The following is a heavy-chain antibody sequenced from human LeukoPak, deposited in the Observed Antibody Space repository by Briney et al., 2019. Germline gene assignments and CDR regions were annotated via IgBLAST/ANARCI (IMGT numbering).Heavy chain of an antibody. J-gene: IGHJ1*01. CDR2: IYPGDSDT. Sequence: GESLQISCKGSGYSFTSYWIGWVRQLPGKGLEGMGIIYPGDSDTRYTPSFQGQVTISADKSISTAYLQWSSLKASDTAMYYCARGDYDNRLRGFQHWGQGTLVTVSS. D-gene: IGHD4-17*01. CDR1: GYSFTSYW. CDR3: ARGDYDNRLRGFQH. V-gene: IGHV5-51*01.